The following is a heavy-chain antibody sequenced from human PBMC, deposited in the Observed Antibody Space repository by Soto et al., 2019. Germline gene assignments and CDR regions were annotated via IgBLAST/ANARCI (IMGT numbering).Heavy chain of an antibody. V-gene: IGHV3-7*03. Sequence: EVQLVESGGGLVQPGGSLRLSCAASGFTFSSYWMSWVRQAPGKGLEWVANIKQDGSEKYYVDSVKGRFTISRDNAKNSLYLQMNSLRAEDTAVYYCARDPYYYGSGSYQNYYSYGMDVWGQGTTVTVSS. J-gene: IGHJ6*02. CDR2: IKQDGSEK. CDR1: GFTFSSYW. D-gene: IGHD3-10*01. CDR3: ARDPYYYGSGSYQNYYSYGMDV.